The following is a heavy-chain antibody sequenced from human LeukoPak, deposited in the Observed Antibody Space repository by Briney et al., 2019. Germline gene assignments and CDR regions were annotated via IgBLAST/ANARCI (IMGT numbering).Heavy chain of an antibody. V-gene: IGHV4-59*01. CDR3: AREKYYYGSGND. Sequence: SETLSLTCTVPGGSISSYYWSWIRQPPGKGLEWIGYIYYSGSTNYNPSLKSRVTISVDTSKNQFSLKLSSVTAADTAVYYCAREKYYYGSGNDWGQGTLVTVSS. CDR2: IYYSGST. CDR1: GGSISSYY. D-gene: IGHD3-10*01. J-gene: IGHJ4*02.